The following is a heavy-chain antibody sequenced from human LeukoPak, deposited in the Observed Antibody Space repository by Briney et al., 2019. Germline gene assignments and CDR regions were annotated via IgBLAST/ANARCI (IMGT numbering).Heavy chain of an antibody. Sequence: GGSLRLSCAASGFTFSSYWMHWVRQAPGRGLVWVSRINSDASSINYADSVKGRFTISRDNAKNTLYLQMNSLRAEDTAIYYCAKDRTVGASYWYFDLWGRGTLVTVSS. CDR1: GFTFSSYW. D-gene: IGHD1-26*01. CDR2: INSDASSI. CDR3: AKDRTVGASYWYFDL. J-gene: IGHJ2*01. V-gene: IGHV3-74*01.